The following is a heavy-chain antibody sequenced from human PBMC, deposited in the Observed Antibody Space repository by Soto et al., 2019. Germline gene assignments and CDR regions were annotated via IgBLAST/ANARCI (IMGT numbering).Heavy chain of an antibody. CDR2: ISHDGSNK. D-gene: IGHD3-3*01. CDR3: AKVMEWFAFDY. CDR1: GFTFSSYG. Sequence: WGSLRLSCAASGFTFSSYGIHFFRQAPVKGLEWVAVISHDGSNKYYADSVKGRFTISRDNSKNTLYLQMNSLRAEDTAVYYCAKVMEWFAFDYWGQGTLVTVSS. V-gene: IGHV3-30*18. J-gene: IGHJ4*02.